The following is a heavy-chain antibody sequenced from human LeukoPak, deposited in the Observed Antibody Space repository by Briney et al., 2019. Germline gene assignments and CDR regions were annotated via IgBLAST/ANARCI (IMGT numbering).Heavy chain of an antibody. D-gene: IGHD3-10*01. CDR1: GGTFSSYA. CDR3: ARDGSGGYSFDY. Sequence: SVKVSCKASGGTFSSYAISWVRQAPGQGLEWMGGIIPIFGTANYARKFQGRVTITADESTSTAYMELSSLRSEDTAVYYCARDGSGGYSFDYWGQGALVTVSS. CDR2: IIPIFGTA. J-gene: IGHJ4*02. V-gene: IGHV1-69*13.